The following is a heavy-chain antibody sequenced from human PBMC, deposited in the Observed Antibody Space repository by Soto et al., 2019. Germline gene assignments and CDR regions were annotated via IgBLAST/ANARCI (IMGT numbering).Heavy chain of an antibody. D-gene: IGHD3-3*01. CDR1: GYNFAGYW. Sequence: PVESLKISCKGSGYNFAGYWIAWVRQMPGKGLELMGIIYPSDSDTRYRPSFQGQVTISADKSISSAYLQWSSLRASDTAMYYCARGGVSTRTCEYWGKGNTVNVSS. CDR2: IYPSDSDT. V-gene: IGHV5-51*01. CDR3: ARGGVSTRTCEY. J-gene: IGHJ4*02.